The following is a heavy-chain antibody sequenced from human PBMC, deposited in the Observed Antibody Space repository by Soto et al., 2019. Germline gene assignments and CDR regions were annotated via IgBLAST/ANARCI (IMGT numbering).Heavy chain of an antibody. D-gene: IGHD5-12*01. CDR1: ILTSRDYY. CDR2: ISSSSSYT. V-gene: IGHV3-11*05. J-gene: IGHJ6*01. Sequence: GGPLRLSGAAAILTSRDYYVCWIRQAPGKGLEWVSYISSSSSYTNYADSVKGRLTISRHNLKNTMYLEMTSVRPDDTAVYYCARDGWIGGGNVKNYYVLDVWANGT. CDR3: ARDGWIGGGNVKNYYVLDV.